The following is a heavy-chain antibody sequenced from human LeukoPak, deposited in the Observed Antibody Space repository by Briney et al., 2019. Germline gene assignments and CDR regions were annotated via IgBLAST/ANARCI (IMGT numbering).Heavy chain of an antibody. CDR3: ARRGKYQLLF. D-gene: IGHD2-2*01. CDR1: GGSFSGYY. CDR2: INHSGST. V-gene: IGHV4-34*01. J-gene: IGHJ4*02. Sequence: KPSETLSLTCAVYGGSFSGYYWSWIRQPPGKGLEWIGEINHSGSTNYNPSLKSRVTISVDTSKNQFSLKLSSVTAADTAVYYCARRGKYQLLFWGQGTLVTVSS.